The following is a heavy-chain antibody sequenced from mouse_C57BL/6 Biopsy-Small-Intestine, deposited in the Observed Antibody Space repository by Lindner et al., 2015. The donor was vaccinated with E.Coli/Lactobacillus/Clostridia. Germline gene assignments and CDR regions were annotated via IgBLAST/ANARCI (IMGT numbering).Heavy chain of an antibody. V-gene: IGHV1-82*01. CDR1: GYAFSTSW. J-gene: IGHJ4*01. CDR2: IYPGDGDT. CDR3: ARDDYDGLYAMDY. D-gene: IGHD2-4*01. Sequence: VQLQESGPELVKPGASVKISCKASGYAFSTSWMNWVKQRPGKGLEWIGRIYPGDGDTTYNGNFKGKATLTADTSSNTAYMQLSSLTSEDSAVYYCARDDYDGLYAMDYWGQGTSVTVSS.